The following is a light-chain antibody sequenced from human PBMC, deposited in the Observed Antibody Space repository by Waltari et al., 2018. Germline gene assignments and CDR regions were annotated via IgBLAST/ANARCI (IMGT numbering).Light chain of an antibody. Sequence: EIVLTQSPGTLSLSPGERATLSCRASQTVRTTYLAWYQQKPGQAPTLVIHGASSRATGIPDRFSGSGSGTDFSLTISSLEPEDFAVYCCQQYDISPLTFGGGTKVEIK. CDR2: GAS. CDR3: QQYDISPLT. J-gene: IGKJ4*01. CDR1: QTVRTTY. V-gene: IGKV3-20*01.